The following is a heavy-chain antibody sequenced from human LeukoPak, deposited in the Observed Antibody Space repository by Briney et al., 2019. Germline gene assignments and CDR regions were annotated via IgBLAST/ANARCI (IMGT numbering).Heavy chain of an antibody. CDR1: GFTLSDYS. Sequence: GGSLRLSCAASGFTLSDYSMHWVRQAPGKGLEYVSAINYGGGSTYYANSVKDRFTISRDNSKNTLSLQMGSLRAEDMAVYYCARDPFTAVAGFPTWGQGTLVTVSS. V-gene: IGHV3-64*01. J-gene: IGHJ5*02. D-gene: IGHD6-19*01. CDR2: INYGGGST. CDR3: ARDPFTAVAGFPT.